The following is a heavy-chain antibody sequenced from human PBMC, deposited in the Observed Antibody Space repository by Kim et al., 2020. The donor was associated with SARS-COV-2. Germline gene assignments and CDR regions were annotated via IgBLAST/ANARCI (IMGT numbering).Heavy chain of an antibody. D-gene: IGHD3-9*01. J-gene: IGHJ4*02. CDR3: ARLHYDILTGYYHSYDC. Sequence: SETLSLTCAVSGGSISNTSSYWGWIRQPPGKGLEWLANIYYTGSTYYSPSLRSRLTISADTSKSRFSLNLGSVTATDTAVYYCARLHYDILTGYYHSYDCWGQGTLVTGSS. V-gene: IGHV4-39*01. CDR1: GGSISNTSSY. CDR2: IYYTGST.